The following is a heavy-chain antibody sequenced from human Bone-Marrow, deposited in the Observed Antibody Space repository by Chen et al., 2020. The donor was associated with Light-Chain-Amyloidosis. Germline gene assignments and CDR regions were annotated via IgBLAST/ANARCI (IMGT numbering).Heavy chain of an antibody. V-gene: IGHV3-23*04. CDR3: AKDRCTSISCSDFDY. CDR2: ARGGDGPT. J-gene: IGHJ4*02. Sequence: VQLVESGGGLVQPGGSLRLSCVGSGFTFSNYAMTWVRQAPGKGLEWVPVARGGDGPTYYADSVRGRFAIYRENSENTLYLQMNSLRAEDTAVYYCAKDRCTSISCSDFDYWGQGTLVTVSS. CDR1: GFTFSNYA. D-gene: IGHD2-2*01.